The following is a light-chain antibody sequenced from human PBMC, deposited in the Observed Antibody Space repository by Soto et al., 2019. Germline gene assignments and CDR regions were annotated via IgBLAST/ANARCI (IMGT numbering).Light chain of an antibody. V-gene: IGKV3-20*01. CDR1: QSVSSTY. CDR3: QQNGSSQT. J-gene: IGKJ4*01. CDR2: GAS. Sequence: EIVLTQSPGTLSLSPGERAALSCRASQSVSSTYLAWYQQKPGQAPRLLIYGASSRATGIPDRFSGSGSGTDFTLTISRLESEDFAVYYRQQNGSSQTFGGGTKVDIK.